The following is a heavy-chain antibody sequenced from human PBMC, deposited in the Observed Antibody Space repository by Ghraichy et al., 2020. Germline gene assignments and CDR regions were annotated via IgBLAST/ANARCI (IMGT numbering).Heavy chain of an antibody. CDR3: ARGLPPSSGYYHFDY. CDR2: INHSGST. V-gene: IGHV4-34*01. D-gene: IGHD3-22*01. J-gene: IGHJ4*02. CDR1: GGSFSGYY. Sequence: SETLSLTCAVYGGSFSGYYWSWIRQPPGKGLEWIGEINHSGSTNYNPSLKSRVTISVDTSKNQFSLKLSSVTAADTAVYYCARGLPPSSGYYHFDYWGQGTLVTVSS.